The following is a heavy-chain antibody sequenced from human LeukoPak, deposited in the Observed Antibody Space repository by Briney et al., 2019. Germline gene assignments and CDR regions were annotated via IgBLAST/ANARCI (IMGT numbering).Heavy chain of an antibody. CDR1: GYTFTSYY. D-gene: IGHD2-8*01. J-gene: IGHJ4*02. Sequence: EASVKVSCTASGYTFTSYYMHWVRQAPGQGLEWMGIINPSGGSTSYAQKFQGRVTMTRDTSTSTVYMELSSLRSEDTAVYYCARGRCTNGVCYYFDYWGQGTLVTVSS. V-gene: IGHV1-46*01. CDR2: INPSGGST. CDR3: ARGRCTNGVCYYFDY.